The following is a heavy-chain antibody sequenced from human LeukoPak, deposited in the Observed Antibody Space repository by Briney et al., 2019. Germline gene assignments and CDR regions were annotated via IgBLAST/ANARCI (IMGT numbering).Heavy chain of an antibody. CDR3: ARVPETGEGAHDY. Sequence: SETLSLTCTVSGSSISSHYWSWIRQPPGKGLEWIGYIYYSGSTNYNPSLKSRVTISVDTSKNQFSLKLSSVTAADTAVYYCARVPETGEGAHDYWGQGTLVTVSS. CDR2: IYYSGST. V-gene: IGHV4-59*11. CDR1: GSSISSHY. D-gene: IGHD3-9*01. J-gene: IGHJ4*02.